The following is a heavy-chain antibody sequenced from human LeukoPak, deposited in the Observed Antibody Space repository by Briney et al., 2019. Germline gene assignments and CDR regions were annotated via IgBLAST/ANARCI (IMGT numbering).Heavy chain of an antibody. J-gene: IGHJ4*02. V-gene: IGHV1-46*01. CDR2: INPSGGST. D-gene: IGHD6-19*01. CDR3: ARVGVPGIAVAGLCLDY. CDR1: GYTFTAHY. Sequence: ASVQVSCKASGYTFTAHYIHWVRQAPGQGLEWMGIINPSGGSTSYAQKFQGRVTMTRDTSTSTVYMELSSLRSEDTAVYYCARVGVPGIAVAGLCLDYWGQGTLVTVSS.